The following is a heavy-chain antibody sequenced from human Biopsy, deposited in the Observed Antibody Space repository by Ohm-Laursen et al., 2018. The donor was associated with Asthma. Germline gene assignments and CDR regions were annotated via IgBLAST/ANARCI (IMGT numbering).Heavy chain of an antibody. D-gene: IGHD3-3*01. CDR2: GGSYYDGGLK. CDR1: GFSFSNFG. V-gene: IGHV3-30*03. CDR3: ARDVMEWYLPAFDF. Sequence: SLRLSCTASGFSFSNFGMHWVRQAPGKGLEWVAVGGSYYDGGLKYYADSVNGRFTVSRDDSKNTLYLQMNSLRPDDTAVYYCARDVMEWYLPAFDFWGQGTLVTVSS. J-gene: IGHJ4*02.